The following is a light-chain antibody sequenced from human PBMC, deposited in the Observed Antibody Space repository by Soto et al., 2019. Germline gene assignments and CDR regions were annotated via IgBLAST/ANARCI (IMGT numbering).Light chain of an antibody. CDR2: DAF. V-gene: IGKV3-11*01. Sequence: EIVFTQSPATLSLSPGERATLSCRASQNINSYLAWYQQKPGQAPRLLIYDAFNRATGIPARFSGSGSGTDFVLTISSLEPEDFGVYYCQQRNNWVTFGGGTKVDIK. J-gene: IGKJ4*01. CDR1: QNINSY. CDR3: QQRNNWVT.